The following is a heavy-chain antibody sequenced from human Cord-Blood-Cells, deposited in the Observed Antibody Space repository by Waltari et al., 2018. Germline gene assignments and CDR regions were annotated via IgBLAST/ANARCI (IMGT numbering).Heavy chain of an antibody. V-gene: IGHV2-26*01. Sequence: QVTLKESGPVLVKPTETLTLTCTVSGFSLSNARMGVSWIRQPPGKALEVLAHIFSNDEKSYSTALKRMLTISKDTSKSQVVLTMTNMDPVDTATYYCARIRPVFEYSSSSYYWYFDLWGRGTLVTVSS. CDR2: IFSNDEK. J-gene: IGHJ2*01. CDR1: GFSLSNARMG. CDR3: ARIRPVFEYSSSSYYWYFDL. D-gene: IGHD6-6*01.